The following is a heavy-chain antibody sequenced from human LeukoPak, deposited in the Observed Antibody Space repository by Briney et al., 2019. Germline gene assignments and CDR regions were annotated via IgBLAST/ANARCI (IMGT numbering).Heavy chain of an antibody. CDR1: GGSISDYY. V-gene: IGHV4-59*01. CDR3: ATGMRDGYNNYYFDY. D-gene: IGHD5-24*01. J-gene: IGHJ4*02. CDR2: ISYSGNT. Sequence: PSETLSLTCTVSGGSISDYYWSWIRQPPGKGLEWIGYISYSGNTNYNPSLKSRVTISADMSKNQFSLKLRSVTAADTAVYYCATGMRDGYNNYYFDYWGQGTLVTVSS.